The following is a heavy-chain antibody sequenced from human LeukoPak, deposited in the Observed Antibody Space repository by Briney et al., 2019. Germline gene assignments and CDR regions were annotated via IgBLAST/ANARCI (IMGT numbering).Heavy chain of an antibody. CDR2: ISSSSSYI. J-gene: IGHJ4*02. V-gene: IGHV3-21*01. CDR1: GFTFSSYS. CDR3: ARVRDYGSEVDY. D-gene: IGHD3-10*01. Sequence: PGGSLRLSCAASGFTFSSYSMNWVRPAPGKGLEWVSSISSSSSYIYHADSVKGRFTISRDNAKNSLYLQMNSLRAENTAVHYWARVRDYGSEVDYWGQGTLVTVSS.